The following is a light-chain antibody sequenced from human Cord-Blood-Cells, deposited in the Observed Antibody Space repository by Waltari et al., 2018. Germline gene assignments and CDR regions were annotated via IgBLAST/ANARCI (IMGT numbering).Light chain of an antibody. CDR3: QQYGSSRT. Sequence: EIVLTQSPATLSLSPGERANLSCRASQSVSSSYLAWYQQKPGQAPRLLIYGASSRATGIPDRFSGSGSGTDFTLTISRLEPEDFAVYYCQQYGSSRTFGQGTKVEIK. CDR2: GAS. CDR1: QSVSSSY. J-gene: IGKJ1*01. V-gene: IGKV3-20*01.